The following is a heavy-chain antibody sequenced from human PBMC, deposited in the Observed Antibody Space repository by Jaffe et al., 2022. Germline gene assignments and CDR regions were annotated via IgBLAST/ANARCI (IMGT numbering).Heavy chain of an antibody. J-gene: IGHJ6*03. CDR1: GYTFTSYY. CDR2: INPSGGST. D-gene: IGHD1-1*01. CDR3: ARDYIRPTTLPRGLMDV. V-gene: IGHV1-46*03. Sequence: QVQLVQSGAEVKKPGASVKVSCKASGYTFTSYYMHWVRQAPGQGLEWMGIINPSGGSTSYAQKFQGRVTMTRDTSTSTVYMELSSLRSEDTAVYYCARDYIRPTTLPRGLMDVWGKGTTVTVSS.